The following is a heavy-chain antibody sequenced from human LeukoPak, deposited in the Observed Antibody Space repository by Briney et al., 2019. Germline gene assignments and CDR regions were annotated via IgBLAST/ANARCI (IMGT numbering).Heavy chain of an antibody. CDR3: ARTIRGY. D-gene: IGHD3-10*01. CDR2: IKEDGSEK. J-gene: IGHJ4*02. V-gene: IGHV3-7*01. CDR1: GFTFSNYW. Sequence: PGGSPRLSCIASGFTFSNYWMSWVRQAPGKGLEWVANIKEDGSEKYYVDSVKGRFTISRDNAKNSLYLQMNSLRAEDTAVYYCARTIRGYWGQGTLVTVSS.